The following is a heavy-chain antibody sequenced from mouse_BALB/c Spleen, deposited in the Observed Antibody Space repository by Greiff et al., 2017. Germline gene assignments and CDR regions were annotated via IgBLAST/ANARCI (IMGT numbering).Heavy chain of an antibody. Sequence: VQLQQSGAELMKPGASVKISCKATGYTFSSYWIEWVKQRPGHGLEWIGEILPGSGSTNYNEKFKGKATFTADTSSNTAYMQLSSLTSEDSAVYYCARSVDSSGQGYFDYWGQGTTLTVSS. J-gene: IGHJ2*01. D-gene: IGHD3-2*01. V-gene: IGHV1-9*01. CDR1: GYTFSSYW. CDR2: ILPGSGST. CDR3: ARSVDSSGQGYFDY.